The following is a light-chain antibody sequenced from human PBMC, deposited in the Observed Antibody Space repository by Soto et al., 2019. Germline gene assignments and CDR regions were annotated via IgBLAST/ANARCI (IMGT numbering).Light chain of an antibody. CDR2: DAS. CDR3: QQFKTDPIT. J-gene: IGKJ5*01. Sequence: AIQLTQSPSYLSASVGDRVTITCRASQGISSALAWYQQKPGKAPNLVIYDASTLESGVPSRFSGCGSGTDFTLTISSLQPDDFAAYYCQQFKTDPITFAQGTRLDIK. CDR1: QGISSA. V-gene: IGKV1-13*02.